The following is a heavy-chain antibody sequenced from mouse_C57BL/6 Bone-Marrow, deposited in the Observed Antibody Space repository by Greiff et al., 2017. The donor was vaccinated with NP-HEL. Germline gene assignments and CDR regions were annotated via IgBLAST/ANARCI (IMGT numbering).Heavy chain of an antibody. CDR1: GFTFSNYW. Sequence: EVKLVESGGGLVQPGGSMKLSCVASGFTFSNYWMNWVRQSPEKGLEWVAQIRLKSDNYATHYAESVKGRFTISIDDSNSSVYLQMNNLRAEDTGIYYCTVEGFAYWGQGTLVTVSA. CDR3: TVEGFAY. CDR2: IRLKSDNYAT. V-gene: IGHV6-3*01. J-gene: IGHJ3*01.